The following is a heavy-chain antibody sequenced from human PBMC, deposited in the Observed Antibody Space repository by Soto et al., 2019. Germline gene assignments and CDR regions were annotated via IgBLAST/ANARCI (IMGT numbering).Heavy chain of an antibody. CDR2: ISSSSSYI. Sequence: GGSLRLSCAASGFTFSSYSMNWVRQAPGKGLEWVSSISSSSSYIYYADSVKGRFTISRDNAKNSLYLQMNSLRAEDTAVYYCARGSNRRSMHYGMDVWGQGTTVTVSS. D-gene: IGHD2-2*01. CDR1: GFTFSSYS. CDR3: ARGSNRRSMHYGMDV. V-gene: IGHV3-21*01. J-gene: IGHJ6*02.